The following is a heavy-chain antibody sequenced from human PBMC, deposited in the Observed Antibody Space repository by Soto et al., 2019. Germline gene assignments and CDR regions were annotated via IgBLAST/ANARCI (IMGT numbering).Heavy chain of an antibody. CDR3: AKRAGDEYYFDY. CDR2: ILYDGSNK. Sequence: GGSLRLSCAASGFTFSDYGIHLVRQAPGKGLEWVAFILYDGSNKYYADSGKGRFTISRDNSKKTVYLQMNSLRAEDTAVYYCAKRAGDEYYFDYWGQGTLVTVSS. V-gene: IGHV3-30*18. J-gene: IGHJ4*02. CDR1: GFTFSDYG.